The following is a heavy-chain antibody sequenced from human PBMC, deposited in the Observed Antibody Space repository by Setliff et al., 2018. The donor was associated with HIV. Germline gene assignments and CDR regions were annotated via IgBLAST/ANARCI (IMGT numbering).Heavy chain of an antibody. D-gene: IGHD2-15*01. V-gene: IGHV1-3*01. J-gene: IGHJ5*02. CDR1: GYTFTSYA. CDR3: ARDRIRMDWFDP. CDR2: INAGNGNT. Sequence: ASVKVSCKASGYTFTSYAMHWVRQAPGQRLEWMGWINAGNGNTKYSQKFQGRVTITRDTSASTAYMELSSLRSEDTAVYYCARDRIRMDWFDPWGQGTLVTVSS.